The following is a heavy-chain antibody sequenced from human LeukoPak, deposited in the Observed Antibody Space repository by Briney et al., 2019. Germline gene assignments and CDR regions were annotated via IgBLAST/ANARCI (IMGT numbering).Heavy chain of an antibody. V-gene: IGHV4-34*01. CDR1: GASFSGYY. J-gene: IGHJ2*01. Sequence: SETLSLTCAVYGASFSGYYWSWIRQPPGKGLEWIGEINHSGSTNYNPSLESRVTMSVDRSKNQFSLKLSSVTAADTAVYYCARDREMATIGGGWYFDLWGRGTLVTVSS. D-gene: IGHD5-24*01. CDR2: INHSGST. CDR3: ARDREMATIGGGWYFDL.